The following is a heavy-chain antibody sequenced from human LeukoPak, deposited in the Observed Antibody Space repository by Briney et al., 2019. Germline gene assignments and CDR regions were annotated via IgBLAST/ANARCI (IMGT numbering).Heavy chain of an antibody. CDR3: ARDWYYYDSSGYSIVGAFDI. CDR1: GGSITGYY. Sequence: PSETLSLTCTVSGGSITGYYWSWIRQPPGKGLEWIGYVFYSGSTNYNPSLKSRVTISVDTSKNQFSLKLSSVTAADTAVYYCARDWYYYDSSGYSIVGAFDIWGQGTMVTVSS. CDR2: VFYSGST. J-gene: IGHJ3*02. V-gene: IGHV4-59*01. D-gene: IGHD3-22*01.